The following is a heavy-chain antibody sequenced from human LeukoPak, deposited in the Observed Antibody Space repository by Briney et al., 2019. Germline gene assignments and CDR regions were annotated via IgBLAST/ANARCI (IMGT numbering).Heavy chain of an antibody. D-gene: IGHD1-26*01. CDR1: GFTFSTYE. J-gene: IGHJ4*02. V-gene: IGHV3-48*03. CDR3: ARDSGSLDY. Sequence: RGSLRLSCAASGFTFSTYEMNWVRQAPGKGLEWVSYISSSGSSIYYADSVKGRFTISRDNAKNSLYLQLNSLRAEDTAVYYCARDSGSLDYWGQGTLVTVSS. CDR2: ISSSGSSI.